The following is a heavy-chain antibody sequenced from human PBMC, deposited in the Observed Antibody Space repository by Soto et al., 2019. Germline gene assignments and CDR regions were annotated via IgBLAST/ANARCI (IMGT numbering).Heavy chain of an antibody. Sequence: QVQLVQSGAEVKKPGASVKVSCKASGYTFTGYYMHWVRQAPGQGLEWMGWINPNSGGTNYAQKFQGWVTMTRDTSISTAYMELSRLRSDDTAVYYCARGIAARRGFWGNWFDPWGQGTLVTVSS. V-gene: IGHV1-2*04. J-gene: IGHJ5*02. CDR2: INPNSGGT. CDR3: ARGIAARRGFWGNWFDP. D-gene: IGHD6-6*01. CDR1: GYTFTGYY.